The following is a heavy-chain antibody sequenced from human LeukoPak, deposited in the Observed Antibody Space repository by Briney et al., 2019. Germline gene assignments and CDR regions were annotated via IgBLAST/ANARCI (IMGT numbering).Heavy chain of an antibody. CDR3: ARVPFGHVVVPAAGAFDI. J-gene: IGHJ3*02. D-gene: IGHD2-2*01. V-gene: IGHV4-4*07. CDR2: IYTSGST. Sequence: SETLSLTCTVSGGSISSYYWSWIRQPAGKGLEWIGRIYTSGSTNYNPSLKSRVTMSVDTSKNQFSLKLSSVTAADTAVYYCARVPFGHVVVPAAGAFDIWGQGTMVTVSS. CDR1: GGSISSYY.